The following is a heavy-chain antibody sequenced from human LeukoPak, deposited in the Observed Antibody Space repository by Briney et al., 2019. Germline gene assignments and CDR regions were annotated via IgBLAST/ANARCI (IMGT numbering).Heavy chain of an antibody. CDR3: ARDRQRYSNWFDP. D-gene: IGHD3-9*01. V-gene: IGHV1-69*01. CDR2: IIPIFGTA. J-gene: IGHJ5*02. Sequence: SVKVSCKASGGTFSSYAISWVRQAPGQGLEWMGGIIPIFGTANYAQEFQGRVTITADESTSTAYMELSSLRSEDTAVYYCARDRQRYSNWFDPWGQGTLVTVSS. CDR1: GGTFSSYA.